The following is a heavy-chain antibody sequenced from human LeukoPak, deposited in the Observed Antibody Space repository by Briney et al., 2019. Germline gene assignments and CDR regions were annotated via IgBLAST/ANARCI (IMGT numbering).Heavy chain of an antibody. D-gene: IGHD6-19*01. CDR2: ISYDGSNK. V-gene: IGHV3-30*18. CDR3: AEGEQWLVEGVDY. J-gene: IGHJ4*02. Sequence: GGSLRLSCAASGFTFSSYGMHWVRQAPGKGLEWVAVISYDGSNKYYADSVKGRFTISRDNSKNTLYLQMNSLRAEDTAVYYCAEGEQWLVEGVDYWGQGTLVTVSS. CDR1: GFTFSSYG.